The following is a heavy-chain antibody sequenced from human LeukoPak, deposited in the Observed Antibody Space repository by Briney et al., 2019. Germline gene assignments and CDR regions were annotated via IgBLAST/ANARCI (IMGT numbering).Heavy chain of an antibody. D-gene: IGHD4-11*01. CDR3: ARAATVDDYYGMDV. J-gene: IGHJ6*02. V-gene: IGHV1-18*01. CDR1: GYTFTSYG. Sequence: ASVKVSCKASGYTFTSYGISWVRQAPGQGLEWMGWISAYNGNTNYAQKLQGRVTMTTDTSTSTAYMELRSLRSDDTAVYYCARAATVDDYYGMDVWGQGTTVTVSS. CDR2: ISAYNGNT.